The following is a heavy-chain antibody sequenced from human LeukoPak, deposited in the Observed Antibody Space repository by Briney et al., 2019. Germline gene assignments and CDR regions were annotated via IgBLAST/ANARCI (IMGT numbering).Heavy chain of an antibody. CDR1: GFTFSSYS. J-gene: IGHJ4*02. Sequence: GGSLRLSCAASGFTFSSYSMNWVRQAPGKGLEWVSSISSSSSYIYYADSVKGRFTISRDNAKNSLYLQMNSLRAEDTAVYYCAREGIGAQYYFDYWGQGTLVTVSS. V-gene: IGHV3-21*01. CDR2: ISSSSSYI. D-gene: IGHD6-6*01. CDR3: AREGIGAQYYFDY.